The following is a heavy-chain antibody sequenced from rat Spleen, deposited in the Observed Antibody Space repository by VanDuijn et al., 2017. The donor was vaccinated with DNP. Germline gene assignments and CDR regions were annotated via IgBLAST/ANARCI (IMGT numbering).Heavy chain of an antibody. Sequence: EVQLVESGGDLVQPGRSLKLSCVASGFTFNNYWMTWIRQVPGKGLEWVASITSSGGSIYYPDSVKGRFTISRDDAKNTLYLQMESLRSEDTATYYCSKDITRFNYGPNLFDNWGQGVMVTVSS. D-gene: IGHD1-3*01. CDR3: SKDITRFNYGPNLFDN. J-gene: IGHJ2*01. V-gene: IGHV5-31*01. CDR1: GFTFNNYW. CDR2: ITSSGGSI.